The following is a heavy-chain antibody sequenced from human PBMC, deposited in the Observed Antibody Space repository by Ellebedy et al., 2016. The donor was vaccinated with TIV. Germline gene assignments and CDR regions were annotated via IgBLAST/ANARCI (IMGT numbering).Heavy chain of an antibody. CDR1: GYTLTERS. CDR2: FDPEKGET. Sequence: AASVKVSCKVSGYTLTERSMHWARQAPGTGLEWMGGFDPEKGETIYTQKFQGRVTMTEDTSTGTAYMELASLRSDDTAVYYCATTGGEDPLRFFDWVFGGWGQGTLVTVSS. CDR3: ATTGGEDPLRFFDWVFGG. V-gene: IGHV1-24*01. J-gene: IGHJ4*02. D-gene: IGHD3-9*01.